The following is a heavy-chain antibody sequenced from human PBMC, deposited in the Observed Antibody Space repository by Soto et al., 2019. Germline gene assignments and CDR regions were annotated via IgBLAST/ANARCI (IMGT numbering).Heavy chain of an antibody. CDR1: GYTCDTYA. J-gene: IGHJ1*01. Sequence: GRYVRLSWAASGYTCDTYAMRLVRQAPGKGLDWVSAISGSGGSTYSADSVKGRFTISRDNSKNTLYLQMSSLRAEDTAVYYCALGFSAGKGYPTDAWGHGALVTV. CDR3: ALGFSAGKGYPTDA. CDR2: ISGSGGST. V-gene: IGHV3-23*01. D-gene: IGHD5-18*01.